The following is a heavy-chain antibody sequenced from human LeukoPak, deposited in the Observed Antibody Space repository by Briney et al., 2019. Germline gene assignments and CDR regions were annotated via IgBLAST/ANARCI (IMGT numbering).Heavy chain of an antibody. CDR1: GFTFSSYS. J-gene: IGHJ6*04. D-gene: IGHD3-10*02. Sequence: GGSLRLSCAASGFTFSSYSMNWVRQAPGKGLEWVSSISSSSSYIYYADSVKGRFTISRDNAKNSLYLQMNSLRAEDTAVYYCAELGITMIGGVWGKGTTVTIST. CDR3: AELGITMIGGV. V-gene: IGHV3-21*01. CDR2: ISSSSSYI.